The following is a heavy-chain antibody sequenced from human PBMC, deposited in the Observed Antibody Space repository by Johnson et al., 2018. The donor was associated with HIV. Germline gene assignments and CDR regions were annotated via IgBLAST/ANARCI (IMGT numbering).Heavy chain of an antibody. Sequence: VQLVESGGGLVKPGGSLRLSCAASGFTFSNAWMSWVRQAPGKGLEWVGRIKSKTDGWTTDYAAPVKGRFTISRDDSKNTLYLQMNSLKTEDTAVYYCTTDGDDCVDYMNAFYIWGQGTMVTVSS. D-gene: IGHD4-17*01. V-gene: IGHV3-15*01. CDR2: IKSKTDGWTT. CDR3: TTDGDDCVDYMNAFYI. CDR1: GFTFSNAW. J-gene: IGHJ3*02.